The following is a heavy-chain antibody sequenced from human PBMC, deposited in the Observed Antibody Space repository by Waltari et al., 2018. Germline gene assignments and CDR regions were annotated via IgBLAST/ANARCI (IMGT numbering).Heavy chain of an antibody. Sequence: QVQVQQWGAGLVKPSETLSLTCAVYGGSFSGYYWSCLRQPPGKALEWLGEIDHSGVTNYNPSLTSRATISVDTSRNQLSLRLTSVTAAYTAIYYCALSRYGLASPKFDPWGQGTLVTVSS. CDR2: IDHSGVT. CDR1: GGSFSGYY. J-gene: IGHJ5*02. D-gene: IGHD4-17*01. V-gene: IGHV4-34*02. CDR3: ALSRYGLASPKFDP.